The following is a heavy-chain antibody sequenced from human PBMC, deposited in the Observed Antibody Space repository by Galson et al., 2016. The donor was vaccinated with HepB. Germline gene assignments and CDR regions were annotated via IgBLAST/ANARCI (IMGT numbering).Heavy chain of an antibody. J-gene: IGHJ3*01. CDR2: INHDGSEE. V-gene: IGHV3-7*01. D-gene: IGHD5-12*01. CDR3: ARESSGYDYDFDL. CDR1: VFTFSSYS. Sequence: SLRLSCAASVFTFSSYSMNWFRQAPGRGLEWVARINHDGSEEYYLDAVKGRFTISRDNAKKSLYLQMSSLRADDTAIYYCARESSGYDYDFDLWGQGTMVTVSS.